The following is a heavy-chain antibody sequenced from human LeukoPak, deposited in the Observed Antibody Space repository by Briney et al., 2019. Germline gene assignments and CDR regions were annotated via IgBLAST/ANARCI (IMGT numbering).Heavy chain of an antibody. CDR1: GYTFTGYY. J-gene: IGHJ6*02. Sequence: ASVKVSCKASGYTFTGYYMHWVRQVPGQGLEWMGWINPNSGGTNYAQKFQGWVTMTRDTSISTAYMELSRLRSDDTAVYYCARVATTMVSGGRYYYYGMDVWGQGTTVTVSS. CDR2: INPNSGGT. V-gene: IGHV1-2*04. CDR3: ARVATTMVSGGRYYYYGMDV. D-gene: IGHD3-10*01.